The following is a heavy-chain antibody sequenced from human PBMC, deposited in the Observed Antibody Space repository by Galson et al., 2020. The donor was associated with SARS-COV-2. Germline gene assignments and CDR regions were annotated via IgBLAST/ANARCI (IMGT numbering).Heavy chain of an antibody. CDR3: ARDFPPARYCTGGVCQNYYYYGMDV. CDR1: GFTFSSYA. J-gene: IGHJ6*02. Sequence: GGSLRLSCAASGFTFSSYAMHWVRQAPGKGLEWVAVISYDGSNKYYADSVKGRFTISRDNSKNTLYLQMNSLRAEDTAVYYCARDFPPARYCTGGVCQNYYYYGMDVWGQGTTVTVSS. V-gene: IGHV3-30*04. D-gene: IGHD2-8*02. CDR2: ISYDGSNK.